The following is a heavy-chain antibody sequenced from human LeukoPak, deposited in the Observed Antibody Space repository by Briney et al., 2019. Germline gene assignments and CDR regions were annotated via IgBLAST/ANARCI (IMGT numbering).Heavy chain of an antibody. CDR1: GGSISSSSYY. CDR2: IYYSGST. V-gene: IGHV4-39*01. Sequence: SETLSLTCTVSGGSISSSSYYWGWLRQPPGKGLEWIGSIYYSGSTYYNPSLKSRVTISVDTSKNQFSLKLSSVTAADTAVYYCARGPGYCSSTSCYPELIDYWGQGTPVTVSS. J-gene: IGHJ4*02. CDR3: ARGPGYCSSTSCYPELIDY. D-gene: IGHD2-2*01.